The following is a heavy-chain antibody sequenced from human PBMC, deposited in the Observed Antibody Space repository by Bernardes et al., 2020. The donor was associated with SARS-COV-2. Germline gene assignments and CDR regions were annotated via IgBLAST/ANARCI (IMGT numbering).Heavy chain of an antibody. J-gene: IGHJ5*02. Sequence: GGSLRLSFAASGFTFGSAWFHWVRQAPGKGLVWVSRINPDGSSTNYADSVKGRFTISRDNAKNMLFLQMSGLRAEDTAMYYCARDLGYCTNGVCSPWGQGTLVTVSS. CDR2: INPDGSST. V-gene: IGHV3-74*01. CDR3: ARDLGYCTNGVCSP. CDR1: GFTFGSAW. D-gene: IGHD2-8*01.